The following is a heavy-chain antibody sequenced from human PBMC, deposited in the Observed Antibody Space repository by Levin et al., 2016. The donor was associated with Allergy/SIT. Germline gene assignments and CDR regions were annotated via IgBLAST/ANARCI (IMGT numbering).Heavy chain of an antibody. Sequence: GESLKISCKGSGYRFTNYWIAWVRQMPGKGLEWMGIIHPRDSSIRYSPSFQGQVTISADKSIDTAYLQWSSLKASDTAMYYCARREAYCSGESCYHEDWLDPWGQGTQVTVSS. CDR1: GYRFTNYW. CDR3: ARREAYCSGESCYHEDWLDP. CDR2: IHPRDSSI. J-gene: IGHJ5*02. D-gene: IGHD2-15*01. V-gene: IGHV5-51*01.